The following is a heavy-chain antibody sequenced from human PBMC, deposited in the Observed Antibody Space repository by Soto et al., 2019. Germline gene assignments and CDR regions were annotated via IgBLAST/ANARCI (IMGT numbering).Heavy chain of an antibody. CDR1: GGSISSVTNHY. J-gene: IGHJ6*02. V-gene: IGHV4-59*08. D-gene: IGHD2-8*01. CDR2: ISKSGYT. CDR3: TTQASGVLHGPVDV. Sequence: SEALSVTSTVSGGSISSVTNHYCSLFRLTQGKGLEWIGYISKSGYTSYNPSLKSRVMLSVDTSKNQCSLELTSVIAADAAVYYCTTQASGVLHGPVDVWGQCTTVT.